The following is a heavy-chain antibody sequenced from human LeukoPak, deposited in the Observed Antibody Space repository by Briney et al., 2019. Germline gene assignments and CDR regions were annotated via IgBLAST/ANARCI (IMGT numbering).Heavy chain of an antibody. D-gene: IGHD3-3*01. CDR2: ISSSSSTI. J-gene: IGHJ4*02. V-gene: IGHV3-48*01. CDR1: GFTFSSYS. CDR3: ARDRGDFWSGYSDY. Sequence: PGGPLRLSCAASGFTFSSYSMNWVRQAPGKGLEWVSYISSSSSTIYYADSVKGRFTISRDNAKNSLYLQMNSLRAEDTAVYYCARDRGDFWSGYSDYWGQGTLVTVSS.